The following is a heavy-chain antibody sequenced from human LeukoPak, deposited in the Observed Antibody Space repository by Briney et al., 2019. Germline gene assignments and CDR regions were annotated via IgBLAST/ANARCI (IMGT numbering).Heavy chain of an antibody. D-gene: IGHD6-13*01. CDR3: ARDRDSSSWSSRRVGDYFDY. Sequence: GGSLRLSCAASGFTFDDYGMSWVRQAPGKGLEWVSGINWNGGSTGYADSVKGRFTISRDNAKNSLYLQMNSLRAEDTAVYYCARDRDSSSWSSRRVGDYFDYWGQGTLVTVSS. CDR1: GFTFDDYG. J-gene: IGHJ4*02. CDR2: INWNGGST. V-gene: IGHV3-20*04.